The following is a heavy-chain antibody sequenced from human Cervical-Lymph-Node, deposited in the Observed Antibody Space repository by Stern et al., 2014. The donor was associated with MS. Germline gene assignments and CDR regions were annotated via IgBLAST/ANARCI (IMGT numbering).Heavy chain of an antibody. CDR3: ARKVEVTGIYGF. D-gene: IGHD1-26*01. J-gene: IGHJ4*02. CDR1: GYTFSGYY. CDR2: INPKSGGT. Sequence: QVQLVQSGAEVKKPGASVKVSCKPSGYTFSGYYMHWVRQAPGQGLEWMGWINPKSGGTNYAQKFQDRVTMTRDTSISTAYMELSSLRSDDTAVYYCARKVEVTGIYGFWGQGTLVTVSS. V-gene: IGHV1-2*02.